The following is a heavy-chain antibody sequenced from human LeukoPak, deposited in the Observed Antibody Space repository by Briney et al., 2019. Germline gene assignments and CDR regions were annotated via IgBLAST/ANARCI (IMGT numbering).Heavy chain of an antibody. Sequence: PGGSLRLSCAASGFTFSNYYMSWIRQAPGKGLEWVSYISSSSSYTNYADSVKGRFTISRDNAKNSLYLQMNSLRAEDTAVYYCARKGSSGYSGYFDLWGRGTLVTVSS. J-gene: IGHJ2*01. D-gene: IGHD3-22*01. CDR2: ISSSSSYT. V-gene: IGHV3-11*03. CDR3: ARKGSSGYSGYFDL. CDR1: GFTFSNYY.